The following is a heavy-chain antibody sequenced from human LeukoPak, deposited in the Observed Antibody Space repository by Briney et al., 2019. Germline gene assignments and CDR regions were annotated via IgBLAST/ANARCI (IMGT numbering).Heavy chain of an antibody. D-gene: IGHD3-22*01. V-gene: IGHV4-34*01. CDR2: INHSGST. CDR3: AIRITMIVGQDFDY. J-gene: IGHJ4*02. CDR1: GGSFSGYY. Sequence: SSETLSLTCAVYGGSFSGYYWSWIRQPPGKGLEWIGEINHSGSTNYNPSLESRVTISVDTSKNQFSLKLSSVTAADTAVYYCAIRITMIVGQDFDYWGQGTLVTVSS.